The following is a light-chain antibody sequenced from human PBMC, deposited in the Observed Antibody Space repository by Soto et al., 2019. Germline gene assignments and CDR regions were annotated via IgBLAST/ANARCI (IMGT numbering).Light chain of an antibody. CDR1: QSVRSS. Sequence: EIVLTQSPDTLSLSPGERATLSCRASQSVRSSLAWYQQKPGQAPRLLIYDASNMATGIPVSFSSSGSETNLTLTISSIEPRDCAVYYCKQCSTWPREVTLGTGTNVHI. CDR3: KQCSTWPREVT. V-gene: IGKV3-11*01. CDR2: DAS. J-gene: IGKJ3*01.